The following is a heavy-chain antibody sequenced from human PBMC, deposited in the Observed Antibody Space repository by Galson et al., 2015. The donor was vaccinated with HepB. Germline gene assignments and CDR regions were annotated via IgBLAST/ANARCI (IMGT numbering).Heavy chain of an antibody. CDR2: IYSGGST. V-gene: IGHV3-53*01. CDR3: ARVSPYDFWSGYSHFDY. D-gene: IGHD3-3*01. CDR1: GFTFSNAW. Sequence: SLRLSCAASGFTFSNAWMSWVRQAPGKGLEWVSLIYSGGSTYYADSVKGRFTISRDNSKNTLYLQMNSLRAEDTAVYYCARVSPYDFWSGYSHFDYWGQGTLVTVSS. J-gene: IGHJ4*02.